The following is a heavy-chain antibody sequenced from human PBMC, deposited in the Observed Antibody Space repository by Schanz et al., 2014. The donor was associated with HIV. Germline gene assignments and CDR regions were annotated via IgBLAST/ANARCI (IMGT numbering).Heavy chain of an antibody. CDR3: ATAAVTDYPDN. D-gene: IGHD4-17*01. Sequence: VQLVESGGGLVQPGGSLRLSCAASGFTFRTHGIHWVRQAPAKGLEWVAVISYDGSIKEYADSVKGRFAISRDNSKNTVYLQMNSLRGEDSAVYYCATAAVTDYPDNWGQGTLVTVSS. CDR2: ISYDGSIK. V-gene: IGHV3-30*03. CDR1: GFTFRTHG. J-gene: IGHJ4*02.